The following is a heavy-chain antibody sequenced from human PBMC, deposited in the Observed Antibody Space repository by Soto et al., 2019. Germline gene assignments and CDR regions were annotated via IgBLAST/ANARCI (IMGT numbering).Heavy chain of an antibody. CDR2: IYYNSDRM. V-gene: IGHV3-9*01. J-gene: IGHJ6*04. Sequence: EVQLVESGGGLVQPGGSLRLSCAGSGLTLQDYAMHWVRQAPGRGLEWVSGIYYNSDRMDYADSVKGRFTISRDNARDSLYLQMNSLRTEDTAFYYCGKDISPGGMDVWGRGIMVTVSS. CDR1: GLTLQDYA. CDR3: GKDISPGGMDV.